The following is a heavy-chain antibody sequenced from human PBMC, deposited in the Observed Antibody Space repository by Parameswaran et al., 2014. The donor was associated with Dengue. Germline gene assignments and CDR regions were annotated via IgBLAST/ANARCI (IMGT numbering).Heavy chain of an antibody. CDR3: ARHGLGYGMDV. CDR2: ILPNDYGT. V-gene: IGHV5-51*01. J-gene: IGHJ6*02. Sequence: VRQMPGKGLEWMGLILPNDYGTRYSPSFQGQVTISADRSLSTAYLQWSSLKASDTAIYYCARHGLGYGMDVWGQGTTVTVSS. D-gene: IGHD6-13*01.